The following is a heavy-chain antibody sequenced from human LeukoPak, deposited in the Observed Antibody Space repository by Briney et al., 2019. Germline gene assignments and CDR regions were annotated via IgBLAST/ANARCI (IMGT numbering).Heavy chain of an antibody. CDR3: ARDGREHVDTEDLAPKFDY. J-gene: IGHJ4*02. D-gene: IGHD5-18*01. Sequence: GASVKVSCKASGYTFTGYYMHWVRQAPGQGLEWMGWIYPNSGGTNYAQKFQGWVTMTRDTSISTAYMELSRLRSDDTAVYYCARDGREHVDTEDLAPKFDYWGQGTLVTVSS. CDR1: GYTFTGYY. V-gene: IGHV1-2*04. CDR2: IYPNSGGT.